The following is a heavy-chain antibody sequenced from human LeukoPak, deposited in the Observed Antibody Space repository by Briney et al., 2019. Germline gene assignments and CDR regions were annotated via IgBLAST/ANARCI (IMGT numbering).Heavy chain of an antibody. J-gene: IGHJ4*02. CDR3: ATIKRGSIFGYFDF. D-gene: IGHD5-18*01. Sequence: SETLSLTCTVSGGSISTHYWSWIRQPPGKGLEWIGYVLDSERTKDNPSLKSRATLSADTSKNQFSLRLTSVTAADSAVYYCATIKRGSIFGYFDFWDQGVLVTVSS. V-gene: IGHV4-59*11. CDR2: VLDSERT. CDR1: GGSISTHY.